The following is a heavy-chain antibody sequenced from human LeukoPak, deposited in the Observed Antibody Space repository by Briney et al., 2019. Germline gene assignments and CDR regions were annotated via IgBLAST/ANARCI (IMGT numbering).Heavy chain of an antibody. Sequence: GGSLRLSCAVSGFAVSSNYMSWVRQAPGKRLEWVSVIYNGGNTYYADSVEGRFTISRDNSKSTLYLQMNSLRAEDTAVYYCARSYSSSWPRYYKFDYWGQGTLVTVSS. D-gene: IGHD6-13*01. V-gene: IGHV3-53*01. J-gene: IGHJ4*02. CDR1: GFAVSSNY. CDR3: ARSYSSSWPRYYKFDY. CDR2: IYNGGNT.